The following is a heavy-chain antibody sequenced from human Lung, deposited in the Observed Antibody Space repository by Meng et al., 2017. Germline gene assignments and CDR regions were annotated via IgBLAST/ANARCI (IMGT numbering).Heavy chain of an antibody. J-gene: IGHJ4*02. CDR3: ARGLGEAVVPRTMFDY. CDR1: GGSISSSNW. Sequence: LEGAGQLLCMHLGTLALVCVVSGGSISSSNWVGWDRQPPGKGLEWIGEIYTSGGTKYNPSLKSRITISVDKSKNQFSLKLRSVTAADTDVYYCARGLGEAVVPRTMFDYWGQGTLVTVSS. D-gene: IGHD2-2*01. CDR2: IYTSGGT. V-gene: IGHV4-4*02.